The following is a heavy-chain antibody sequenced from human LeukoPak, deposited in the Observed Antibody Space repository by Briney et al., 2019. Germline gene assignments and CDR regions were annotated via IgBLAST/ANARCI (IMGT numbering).Heavy chain of an antibody. CDR1: GFTFSSYG. CDR3: ARGPKRIMITFGGVIVPLNY. J-gene: IGHJ4*02. CDR2: IWYDGSNK. V-gene: IGHV3-33*01. D-gene: IGHD3-16*02. Sequence: PGGSLRLSCAASGFTFSSYGMHWVRQAPGKGLEWVAVIWYDGSNKYYADSVKGRFTISRDNSKNTLYLQMNSLRAEDTAVYYCARGPKRIMITFGGVIVPLNYWGQGTLVTVSS.